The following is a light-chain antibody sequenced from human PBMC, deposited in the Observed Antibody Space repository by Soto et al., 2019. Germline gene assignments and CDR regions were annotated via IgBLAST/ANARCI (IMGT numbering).Light chain of an antibody. CDR1: SSNIGSHY. Sequence: QSVLTQPPSASGTPGQRVTISCSGSSSNIGSHYIYCYQQFPGTAPKLLIYKADQRPSGVPDRFSGSKSGTSASLAISGLRSEDEADYYCAAWDDSPSGPVFGGGTKLTVL. J-gene: IGLJ2*01. CDR3: AAWDDSPSGPV. V-gene: IGLV1-47*01. CDR2: KAD.